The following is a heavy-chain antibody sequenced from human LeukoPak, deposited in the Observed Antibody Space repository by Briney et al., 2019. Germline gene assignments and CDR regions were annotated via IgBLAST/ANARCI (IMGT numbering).Heavy chain of an antibody. D-gene: IGHD4-23*01. CDR3: ARCIPDYGGNQYYYYGMDV. V-gene: IGHV4-59*01. CDR1: GGSISSYY. J-gene: IGHJ6*02. Sequence: SETLSPTCTVSGGSISSYYWSWIRQPPGKGLEWIGYIYYSGSTNYNPSLKSRVTISVDTSKNQFSLKLSSVTAADTAVYYCARCIPDYGGNQYYYYGMDVWGQGTTVTVSS. CDR2: IYYSGST.